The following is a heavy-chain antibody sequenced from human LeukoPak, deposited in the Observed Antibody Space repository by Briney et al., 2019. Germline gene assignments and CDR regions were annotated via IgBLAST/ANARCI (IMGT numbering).Heavy chain of an antibody. J-gene: IGHJ1*01. CDR2: IYSGGST. V-gene: IGHV3-66*01. CDR1: EFSVGSNY. Sequence: PGGSLRLSCAASEFSVGSNYMTWVRQAPGKGLGWVSLIYSGGSTYYADSVKGRFTISRDNSNNTLFLHLNSLRGEDTAVYYCTRNSGWYGLSWGQGTLVTVSS. D-gene: IGHD6-19*01. CDR3: TRNSGWYGLS.